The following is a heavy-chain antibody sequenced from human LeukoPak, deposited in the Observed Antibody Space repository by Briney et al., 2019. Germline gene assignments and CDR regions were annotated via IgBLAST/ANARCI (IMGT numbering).Heavy chain of an antibody. CDR3: AHRPTPNPQDIVVVVAATQWFDP. D-gene: IGHD2-15*01. V-gene: IGHV2-5*01. Sequence: SGPTLLKSTQTLTLTCTVSGLSLGTRGVGVGLNRVPRGKALGWLARIYGTVDNRYSPSLKSRLTITKDTSKNQVVLTMTNMDPVDTATYYCAHRPTPNPQDIVVVVAATQWFDPWGQGTLVTVSS. J-gene: IGHJ5*02. CDR2: IYGTVDN. CDR1: GLSLGTRGVG.